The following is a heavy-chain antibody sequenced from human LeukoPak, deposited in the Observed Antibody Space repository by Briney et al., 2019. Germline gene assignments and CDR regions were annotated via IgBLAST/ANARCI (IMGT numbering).Heavy chain of an antibody. D-gene: IGHD6-6*01. CDR3: ARGRARYDAFDI. V-gene: IGHV3-7*03. CDR2: IKHDGREK. CDR1: GFTFSTDW. J-gene: IGHJ3*02. Sequence: PGGSLRLSCVASGFTFSTDWMSWVRQAPGKGLEWVANIKHDGREKYYVESVKGRFTISRDNAKNSLYLQMNSLRAEDTAVYYCARGRARYDAFDIWGQGTMVTVSS.